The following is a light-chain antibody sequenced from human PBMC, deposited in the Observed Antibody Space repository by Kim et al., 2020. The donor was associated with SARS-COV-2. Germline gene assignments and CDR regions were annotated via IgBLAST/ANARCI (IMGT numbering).Light chain of an antibody. J-gene: IGLJ3*02. V-gene: IGLV3-21*04. CDR3: QVWDNSSDHRV. CDR2: YDS. Sequence: SYELTQPPSVSVAPGKTVTITCGGNNIETKSVHWYQQRPGQAPVLVISYDSDRPSGIPERFSGSNSGNTATLTISRVEAGDEADYYCQVWDNSSDHRVFG. CDR1: NIETKS.